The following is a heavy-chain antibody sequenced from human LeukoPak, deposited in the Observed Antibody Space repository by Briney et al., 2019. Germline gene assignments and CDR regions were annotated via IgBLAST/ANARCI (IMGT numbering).Heavy chain of an antibody. Sequence: ASVKVSCKASGYTFTGYYMHWVRQAPGQGLEWMGWLNPHNGDTNYVQKFQGRVTVTRDTSISTAFMELSSLRSDDTAVYYCARVDQRISFYFDYWGPGTLITVSS. J-gene: IGHJ4*02. V-gene: IGHV1-2*02. CDR1: GYTFTGYY. D-gene: IGHD3-16*02. CDR3: ARVDQRISFYFDY. CDR2: LNPHNGDT.